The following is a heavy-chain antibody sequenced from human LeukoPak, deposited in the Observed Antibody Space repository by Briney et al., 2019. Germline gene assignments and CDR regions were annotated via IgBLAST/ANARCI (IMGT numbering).Heavy chain of an antibody. CDR2: IFWDDDK. Sequence: SGPTLVKPTQTLTLTCTFSGFSLTTSGVGVGWIRQPPGKALEWLALIFWDDDKRYTPSLKSRLTITKDPSKNQVVLTMTNMDPVDTATYYCARSRSGSYIGGPWGQGILVTVSS. V-gene: IGHV2-5*02. CDR3: ARSRSGSYIGGP. J-gene: IGHJ5*02. D-gene: IGHD6-19*01. CDR1: GFSLTTSGVG.